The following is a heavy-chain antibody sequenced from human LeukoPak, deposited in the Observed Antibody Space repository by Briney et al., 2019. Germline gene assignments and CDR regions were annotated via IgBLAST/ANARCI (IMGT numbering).Heavy chain of an antibody. CDR3: AREKGSSSWHDY. J-gene: IGHJ4*02. CDR1: GGSISSYY. D-gene: IGHD6-13*01. CDR2: IYYSGST. V-gene: IGHV4-59*01. Sequence: SQTLSLTCTVSGGSISSYYWSWIRQPPGKGLEWIGYIYYSGSTNYNPSLKSRVTISVDTSKNQFSLKLSSVTAADTAVYYCAREKGSSSWHDYWGQGTLVTVSS.